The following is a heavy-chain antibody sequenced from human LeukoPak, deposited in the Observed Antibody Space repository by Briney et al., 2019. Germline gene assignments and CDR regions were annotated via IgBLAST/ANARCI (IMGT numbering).Heavy chain of an antibody. CDR1: GFTFDDYT. CDR2: ISWDGGST. J-gene: IGHJ4*02. CDR3: PKDIEGRVSTIPHY. D-gene: IGHD2-2*02. V-gene: IGHV3-43*01. Sequence: GGSLRLSCAASGFTFDDYTMHWVRQASGKGLEWVSLISWDGGSTYYADSVKGRFTISRDNSKNSLSLQMNSLRTEDTALYYCPKDIEGRVSTIPHYWGQGTLVTVSS.